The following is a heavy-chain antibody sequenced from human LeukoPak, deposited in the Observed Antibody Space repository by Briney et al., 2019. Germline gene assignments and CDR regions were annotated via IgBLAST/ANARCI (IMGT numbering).Heavy chain of an antibody. CDR2: INPNSGGT. CDR1: VYTFTGYY. J-gene: IGHJ4*02. V-gene: IGHV1-2*02. Sequence: SVKVSCKASVYTFTGYYMHWVRQAPGQGLEWMGWINPNSGGTNYAQKFQGRVTMTRDTSISTAYMELSRLRSDDTAVYYCARDTPLYYYDSSGYIDYWGQGTLVTVSS. D-gene: IGHD3-22*01. CDR3: ARDTPLYYYDSSGYIDY.